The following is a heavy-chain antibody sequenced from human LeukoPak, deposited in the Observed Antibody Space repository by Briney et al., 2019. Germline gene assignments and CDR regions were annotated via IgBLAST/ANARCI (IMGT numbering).Heavy chain of an antibody. CDR1: GFTFSSYA. D-gene: IGHD6-6*01. CDR3: AKPLEYSSSSGVFDY. V-gene: IGHV3-23*01. J-gene: IGHJ4*02. CDR2: ISGSGGST. Sequence: PGGSLRLSCAASGFTFSSYAMSWVRQAPEKGLEWVSAISGSGGSTYYADSVKGRFTISRDNSKNTLYLQMNSLRAEDTAVYYCAKPLEYSSSSGVFDYWGQGTLVTVSS.